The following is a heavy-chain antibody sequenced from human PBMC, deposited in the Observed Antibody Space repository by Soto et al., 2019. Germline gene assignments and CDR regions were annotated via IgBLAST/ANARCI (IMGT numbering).Heavy chain of an antibody. D-gene: IGHD6-19*01. V-gene: IGHV1-3*05. CDR2: INAGNGNT. CDR1: GYTFTSYA. Sequence: QVQLVQSGAEEKKPGASVKVSCKASGYTFTSYAMHWVRQAPGQRLEWMGWINAGNGNTKYSQKFQGRVTITRDTXXSTEYMELGSLRSEDTAVYYCARERWGIAVAGMAYWGQGTLVTGSS. J-gene: IGHJ4*02. CDR3: ARERWGIAVAGMAY.